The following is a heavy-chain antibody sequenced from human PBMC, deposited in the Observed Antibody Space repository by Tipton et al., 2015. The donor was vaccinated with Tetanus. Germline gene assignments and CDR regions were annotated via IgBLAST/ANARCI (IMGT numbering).Heavy chain of an antibody. CDR2: VNPDSGGT. D-gene: IGHD1-7*01. Sequence: QVQLVQSGAEVKKPGASVKVSCKASGYTFTGYHLHWVRQAPGQGLEWMGWVNPDSGGTKYTQNFQGRVTMTRDTPTTTVYLELTSLKSDDTAVYYCARDSYVTGTTSHFDFWGQGSLVNVSS. CDR1: GYTFTGYH. J-gene: IGHJ4*02. V-gene: IGHV1-2*02. CDR3: ARDSYVTGTTSHFDF.